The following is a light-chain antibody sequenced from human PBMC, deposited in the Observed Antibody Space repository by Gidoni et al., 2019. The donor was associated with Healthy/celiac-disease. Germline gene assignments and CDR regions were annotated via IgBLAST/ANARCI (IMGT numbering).Light chain of an antibody. Sequence: DIQMPPSPSSLSASVGDRVTITCRSSQSITNYLNWYQQKPGKAPKVLIYAASSLQSGVPSRFSGSGSGTDFILTITSLQPEDVATYYCQQSYSTPTTFXQXTKLVIK. CDR3: QQSYSTPTT. CDR2: AAS. J-gene: IGKJ2*01. CDR1: QSITNY. V-gene: IGKV1-39*01.